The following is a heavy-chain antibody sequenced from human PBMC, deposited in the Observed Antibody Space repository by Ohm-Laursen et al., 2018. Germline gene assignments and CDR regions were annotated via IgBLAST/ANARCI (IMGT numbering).Heavy chain of an antibody. J-gene: IGHJ4*02. V-gene: IGHV3-7*01. D-gene: IGHD6-19*01. CDR3: VSAPGYSSGWFLN. Sequence: SLRLSCTASGFTFMDYWMTWVRQGRGEGLLWVASIKDDGSEKYYADSVKGRFTISRDNAKKALFLQMSSLSAEDTAVYYCVSAPGYSSGWFLNWGQGTQVTVSS. CDR1: GFTFMDYW. CDR2: IKDDGSEK.